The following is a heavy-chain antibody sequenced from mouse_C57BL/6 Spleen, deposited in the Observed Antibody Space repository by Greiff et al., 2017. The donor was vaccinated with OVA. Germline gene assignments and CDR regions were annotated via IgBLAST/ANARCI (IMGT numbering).Heavy chain of an antibody. CDR2: ITHSGET. CDR1: GFPITSGYY. V-gene: IGHV12-3*01. D-gene: IGHD2-3*01. Sequence: VQLQESGPGLVKPSQSLFLTCSITGFPITSGYYWIWIRQSPGKPLEWMGYITHSGETFYNPSLQSPISITRETSKNQFFLQLNSVTTEDTAMYYCAGDNDGSWFAYWGQGTLVTVSA. CDR3: AGDNDGSWFAY. J-gene: IGHJ3*01.